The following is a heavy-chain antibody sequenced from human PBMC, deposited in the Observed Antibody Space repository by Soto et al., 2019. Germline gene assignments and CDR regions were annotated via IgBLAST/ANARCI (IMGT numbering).Heavy chain of an antibody. J-gene: IGHJ5*02. CDR2: MNPNSGNT. D-gene: IGHD2-2*01. CDR1: GYTFTSYD. CDR3: ARDYCSSTSCYDNWFDP. V-gene: IGHV1-8*01. Sequence: ASVKVSCKASGYTFTSYDINWVRQATGQGLERMGWMNPNSGNTGYAQKFQGRVTMTRNTSISTAYMELSSLRSEDTAVYYCARDYCSSTSCYDNWFDPWGQGTLVTVSS.